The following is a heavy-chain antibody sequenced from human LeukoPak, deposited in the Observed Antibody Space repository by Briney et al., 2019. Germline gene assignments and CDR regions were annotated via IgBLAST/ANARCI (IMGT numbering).Heavy chain of an antibody. J-gene: IGHJ1*01. CDR3: ARGFYCWYFQH. CDR1: GGSFSGYY. Sequence: SETLSLTCAVYGGSFSGYYWSWIRQPPGKGLEWIGEINHSGSTNYNPSLKSRVTISVDTSKNQFSLKLSSVTAADTAVYYCARGFYCWYFQHWGQGTLVTVSS. CDR2: INHSGST. V-gene: IGHV4-34*01. D-gene: IGHD2-15*01.